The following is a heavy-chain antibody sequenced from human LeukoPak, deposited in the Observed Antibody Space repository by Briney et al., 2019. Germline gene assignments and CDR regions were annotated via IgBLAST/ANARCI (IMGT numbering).Heavy chain of an antibody. V-gene: IGHV1-2*02. CDR1: GYTFTGYY. D-gene: IGHD2-2*01. CDR3: ARDGGRYCSSTSCYPDY. CDR2: XXXXSGGT. Sequence: ASVKVSCKASGYTFTGYYMHWVRQAPGQGLXXXXXXXXXSGGTNYAQKFQGRVTMTRDTSISTAYMGLSRLRSGDTAVYYCARDGGRYCSSTSCYPDYWGQGTLVTVSS. J-gene: IGHJ4*02.